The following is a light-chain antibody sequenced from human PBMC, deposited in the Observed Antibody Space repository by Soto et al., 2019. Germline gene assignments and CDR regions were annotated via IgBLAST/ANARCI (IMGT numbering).Light chain of an antibody. CDR2: DAS. CDR3: QQRSNWPPGYT. J-gene: IGKJ2*01. V-gene: IGKV3-11*01. Sequence: EIVLTQSPATLSLSPGERDTLPCRASQSVSSYLAWYQQKPGQAPRLLIYDASNRATGIPARFSGSGSGTDFPLTIGSLEPDDFAVYYCQQRSNWPPGYTFGQGTKREIK. CDR1: QSVSSY.